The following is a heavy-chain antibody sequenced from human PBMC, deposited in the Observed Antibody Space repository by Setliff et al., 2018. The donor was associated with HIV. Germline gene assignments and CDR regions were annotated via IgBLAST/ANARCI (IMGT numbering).Heavy chain of an antibody. Sequence: SVKVSCKASGGTFSSYAISWVRQAPGQGLEWMGGSIPMYGTSNYAQKFQGRVTITTDESTSTAYMELSRLRSDDTAVYYCARNQGSSFGQGFDYWGQGTLVTVSS. V-gene: IGHV1-69*05. CDR3: ARNQGSSFGQGFDY. J-gene: IGHJ4*02. CDR1: GGTFSSYA. D-gene: IGHD6-13*01. CDR2: SIPMYGTS.